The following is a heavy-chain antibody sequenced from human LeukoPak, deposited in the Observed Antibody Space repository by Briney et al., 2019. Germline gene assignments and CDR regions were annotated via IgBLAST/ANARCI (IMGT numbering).Heavy chain of an antibody. Sequence: PSETLSLTCAVYGGSFSGYYWSWIRQPPGKGLEWIGEINHSGSTNYNPSLKSRVTISVDTSENQFSLKLNSVTDADTAVYFCSREDVVVVVAATHDVFDIWGQGTMVTVSA. CDR1: GGSFSGYY. D-gene: IGHD2-15*01. J-gene: IGHJ3*02. CDR3: SREDVVVVVAATHDVFDI. CDR2: INHSGST. V-gene: IGHV4-34*01.